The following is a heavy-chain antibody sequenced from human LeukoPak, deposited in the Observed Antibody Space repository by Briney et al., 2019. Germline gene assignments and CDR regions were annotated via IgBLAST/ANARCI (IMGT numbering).Heavy chain of an antibody. D-gene: IGHD6-6*01. J-gene: IGHJ4*02. Sequence: GGSLRLSCTASGFTFRNYAMSWVRQAPGKGLEWISAITGGGDDTYYADSVKGRFSISRDNSKDTLYLQMNSLRADDTAVYYCAKGSSSSRPYYFDYWGQGALVTVSS. CDR1: GFTFRNYA. CDR2: ITGGGDDT. V-gene: IGHV3-23*01. CDR3: AKGSSSSRPYYFDY.